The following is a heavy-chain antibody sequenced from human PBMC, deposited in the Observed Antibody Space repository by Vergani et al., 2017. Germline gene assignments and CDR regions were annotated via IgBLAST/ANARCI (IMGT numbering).Heavy chain of an antibody. V-gene: IGHV3-9*01. CDR3: AKDHASIAAAVWFDP. Sequence: EVQLVESGGGLVQPGRSLRLSCAASGFTFDDYAMHWVRQAPGKGLEWVSGISWNSGSIGYADSVKGRFTISRDNAKNSLYLQMNSLRAEDTALNYCAKDHASIAAAVWFDPWGQGTLVTVSS. J-gene: IGHJ5*02. D-gene: IGHD6-13*01. CDR1: GFTFDDYA. CDR2: ISWNSGSI.